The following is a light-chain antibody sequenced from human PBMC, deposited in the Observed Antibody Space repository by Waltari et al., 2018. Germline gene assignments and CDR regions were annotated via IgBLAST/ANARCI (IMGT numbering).Light chain of an antibody. CDR1: SSNIGSKT. CDR2: VNQ. V-gene: IGLV1-40*01. J-gene: IGLJ3*02. CDR3: QSYDISLRGSRV. Sequence: QSVLTQPPSASGTPGQRVTISCSGSSSNIGSKTVNWYQQLPGTAPKLLIDVNQKRPSGVPDRFSGSESGTAASLAITGLQAEDEADYYCQSYDISLRGSRVFGGGTRLTVL.